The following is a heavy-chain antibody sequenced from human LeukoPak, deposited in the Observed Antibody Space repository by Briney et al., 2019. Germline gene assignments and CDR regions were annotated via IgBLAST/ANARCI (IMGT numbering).Heavy chain of an antibody. CDR1: GFTFSSYA. Sequence: GGSLRLSCAASGFTFSSYAMSWVRQAPGKGLKWVSAISGSGGSTYYADSVKGRFTISRDNSKNTLYLQMNSLRAEDTAVYYCAKDTTVTTGYYYYGMDVWGQGTTVTVSS. D-gene: IGHD4-17*01. V-gene: IGHV3-23*01. CDR3: AKDTTVTTGYYYYGMDV. J-gene: IGHJ6*02. CDR2: ISGSGGST.